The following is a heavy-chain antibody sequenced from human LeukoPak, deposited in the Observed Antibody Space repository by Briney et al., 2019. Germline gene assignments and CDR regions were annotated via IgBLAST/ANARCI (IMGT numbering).Heavy chain of an antibody. V-gene: IGHV1-8*01. CDR2: MNPNSGNT. Sequence: ASVKVSCKASGYIFTSYDINWVRQATGQGLEWMGWMNPNSGNTGYAQKFRGRVTMTRNTSISTAYMELSSLRSEDTAVYYCARGRRTPTGHNWFDPWGQGTLVTVSS. CDR1: GYIFTSYD. CDR3: ARGRRTPTGHNWFDP. J-gene: IGHJ5*02.